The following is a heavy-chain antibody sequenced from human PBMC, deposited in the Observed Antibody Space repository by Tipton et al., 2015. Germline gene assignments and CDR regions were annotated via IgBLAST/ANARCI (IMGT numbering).Heavy chain of an antibody. CDR1: GGPISVSSVY. CDR3: ARLGRWLEVDF. Sequence: TLSLTCTVSGGPISVSSVYWGWIRQSPGKGLEWIGSYYYTGATYYNPSLKSRVNISADRSKDHFSLRLTSVAAADTAVYYCARLGRWLEVDFWGQGTLVTVSS. D-gene: IGHD5-24*01. J-gene: IGHJ4*02. CDR2: YYYTGAT. V-gene: IGHV4-39*02.